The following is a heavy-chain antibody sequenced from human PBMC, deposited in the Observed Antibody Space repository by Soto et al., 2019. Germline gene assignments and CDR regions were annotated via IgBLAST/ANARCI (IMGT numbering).Heavy chain of an antibody. V-gene: IGHV3-48*01. CDR1: GFTFSSYS. D-gene: IGHD6-6*01. Sequence: GGSLRLSCAASGFTFSSYSMNWVRQAPGKGLEWVSYISSSSSTIYYADSVKGRFTISRDNAKNSLYLQMDSLRAEDTAVYYCARDGGSSSLNFEYWGQGTRVTVSS. J-gene: IGHJ4*02. CDR2: ISSSSSTI. CDR3: ARDGGSSSLNFEY.